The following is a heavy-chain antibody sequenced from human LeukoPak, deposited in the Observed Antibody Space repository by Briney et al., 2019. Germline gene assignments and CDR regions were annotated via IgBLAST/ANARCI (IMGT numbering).Heavy chain of an antibody. Sequence: SVKVSCEASGGTFSSYAISWVRQAPGQGLEWMGGIIPIFGTANYAQKFQGRVTITTDESTSTAYMELSSLRSEDTAVYYCARSKYYDFWSGHFLYYYMDVWGKGTTVTVSS. CDR3: ARSKYYDFWSGHFLYYYMDV. CDR2: IIPIFGTA. D-gene: IGHD3-3*01. CDR1: GGTFSSYA. V-gene: IGHV1-69*05. J-gene: IGHJ6*03.